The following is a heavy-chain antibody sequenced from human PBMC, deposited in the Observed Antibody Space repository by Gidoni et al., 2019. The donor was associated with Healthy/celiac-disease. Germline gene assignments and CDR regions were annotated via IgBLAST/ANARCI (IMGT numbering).Heavy chain of an antibody. CDR3: AREAVVVPAAIRGDFDY. V-gene: IGHV7-4-1*02. Sequence: QVQLVQSGYALKKPGASVTGSCEPSGYTFTSYAMNWWRQAPGHGLEWMGCVNPYTVNPTYAQGLTGRFVFSLVTSVSSAHLHISCLKAEDTAVYYCAREAVVVPAAIRGDFDYWGKVTLVTVSS. D-gene: IGHD2-2*01. J-gene: IGHJ4*02. CDR1: GYTFTSYA. CDR2: VNPYTVNP.